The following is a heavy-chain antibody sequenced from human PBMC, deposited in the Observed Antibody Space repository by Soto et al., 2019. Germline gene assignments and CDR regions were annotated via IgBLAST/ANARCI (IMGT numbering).Heavy chain of an antibody. CDR1: GGSISSNDFY. CDR2: IYYSGNT. D-gene: IGHD6-13*01. J-gene: IGHJ5*02. V-gene: IGHV4-31*03. CDR3: ARLSGSWQSWFAP. Sequence: QVQLQESGPRLVKPSQTLSLTCIVSGGSISSNDFYWSWIRQHPGKGLEWIGYIYYSGNTYYNPSHRSRVTISVDTSKNQFSLKVSSVTAADTAVYYCARLSGSWQSWFAPWGQGTLVTVSS.